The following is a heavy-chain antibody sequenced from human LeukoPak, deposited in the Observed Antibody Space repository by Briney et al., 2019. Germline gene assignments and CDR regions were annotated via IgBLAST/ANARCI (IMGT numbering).Heavy chain of an antibody. Sequence: KPSETLSLTCTVSGASISSSSYYWGWIRQPPGKGLEWIGRFYSSGSTYYNPSLKTRVTISVDTSKNQLSLALSSVTATDTAVYYCARHGDYYDRSGYYYGFDYWGQGTLVTVSS. CDR1: GASISSSSYY. CDR3: ARHGDYYDRSGYYYGFDY. CDR2: FYSSGST. J-gene: IGHJ4*02. V-gene: IGHV4-39*01. D-gene: IGHD3-22*01.